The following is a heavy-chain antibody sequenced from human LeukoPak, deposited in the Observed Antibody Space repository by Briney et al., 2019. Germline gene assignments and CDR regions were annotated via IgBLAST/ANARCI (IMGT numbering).Heavy chain of an antibody. Sequence: PSETLSLTCTVSGGSFSRVGYFGSWIRQPAGKGLEWIGRIYTNGDTNYNPSLKSRVTMSVDTSTNQFSLKLSSVTAADTAVYYCARERRDDYVSFDYWGLGTLVSVSS. V-gene: IGHV4-61*02. J-gene: IGHJ4*02. D-gene: IGHD4-17*01. CDR1: GGSFSRVGYF. CDR3: ARERRDDYVSFDY. CDR2: IYTNGDT.